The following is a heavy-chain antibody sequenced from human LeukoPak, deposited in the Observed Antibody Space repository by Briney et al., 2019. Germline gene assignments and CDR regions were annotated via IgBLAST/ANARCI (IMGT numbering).Heavy chain of an antibody. Sequence: SETLSLTCTVSGGSISSHYCSWIRQPPGKGLEWIGYIYDSGISNYNPSLKSRVTISMDTSKNQFSLNLNSVTAADTAMYYCARAVFDGSSLNNWGQGTLVTVSS. V-gene: IGHV4-59*11. CDR2: IYDSGIS. CDR3: ARAVFDGSSLNN. CDR1: GGSISSHY. D-gene: IGHD6-13*01. J-gene: IGHJ4*02.